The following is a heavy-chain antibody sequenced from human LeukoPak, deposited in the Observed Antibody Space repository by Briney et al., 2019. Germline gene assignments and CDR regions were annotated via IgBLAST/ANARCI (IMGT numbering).Heavy chain of an antibody. D-gene: IGHD6-13*01. CDR1: GFTVSSNF. CDR3: VRASSTTAAGLFDY. V-gene: IGHV3-53*01. Sequence: GGSLRLSCAASGFTVSSNFMSWVRQAPGKGLEWVSVLYSGGYTVYADSVKGRFTISRDNSENTLCLQMNSLRADDTAVYYCVRASSTTAAGLFDYWGQGTLLTVSS. J-gene: IGHJ4*02. CDR2: LYSGGYT.